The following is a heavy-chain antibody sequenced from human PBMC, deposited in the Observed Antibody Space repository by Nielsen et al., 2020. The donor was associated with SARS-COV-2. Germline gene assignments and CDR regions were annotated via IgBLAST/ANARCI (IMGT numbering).Heavy chain of an antibody. V-gene: IGHV4-39*01. D-gene: IGHD6-19*01. J-gene: IGHJ5*02. CDR1: GGSISSSSYY. Sequence: SETLSLTCTVSGGSISSSSYYWGWIRQPPGKGLEWIGSIYYSGSTYYNPSLKSRVTISVDTSKNQFSLKLSSVTAADTAVYYCARQSPQWLVQGGGFDPWGQGTLVTVSS. CDR3: ARQSPQWLVQGGGFDP. CDR2: IYYSGST.